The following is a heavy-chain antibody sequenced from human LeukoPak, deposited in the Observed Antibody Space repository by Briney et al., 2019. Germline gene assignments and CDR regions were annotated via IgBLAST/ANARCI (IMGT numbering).Heavy chain of an antibody. CDR2: IYYSGST. CDR1: GGSISSSSYY. D-gene: IGHD6-13*01. CDR3: ARSHAEYSSSWYSSTPLYYFDY. Sequence: SETLSLTCTVSGGSISSSSYYWGWIRQPPGKGLEWIGSIYYSGSTYYNPSLKSRVTISVDTSKNQFPLKLSSVTAADTAVYYCARSHAEYSSSWYSSTPLYYFDYWGQGTLVTVSS. J-gene: IGHJ4*02. V-gene: IGHV4-39*01.